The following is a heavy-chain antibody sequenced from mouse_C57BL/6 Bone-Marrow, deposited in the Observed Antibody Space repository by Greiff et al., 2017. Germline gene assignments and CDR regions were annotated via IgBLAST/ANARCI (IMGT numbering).Heavy chain of an antibody. J-gene: IGHJ3*01. V-gene: IGHV1-55*01. CDR3: ARDYYGSLAWFAY. CDR1: GYTFTSYW. D-gene: IGHD1-1*01. CDR2: IYPGSGST. Sequence: VQLQQPGAELVKPGASVKMSCKASGYTFTSYWITWVKQRPGQGLEWIGDIYPGSGSTIYNEKFKSKATLTVDTSSSTAYMQLSSLTSEDSAVYYCARDYYGSLAWFAYWGQGTLVTVSA.